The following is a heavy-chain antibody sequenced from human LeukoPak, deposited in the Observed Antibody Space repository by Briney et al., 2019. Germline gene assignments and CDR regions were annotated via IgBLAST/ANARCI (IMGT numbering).Heavy chain of an antibody. CDR2: ISYDGSNK. J-gene: IGHJ4*02. CDR1: GFTFSSYA. Sequence: GGSLRLFCAASGFTFSSYAMHWVRQAPGKGLEWVVVISYDGSNKYYADSVKGRFTISRDNSKNTLYLQMNSLRAEDTAVYYCARDLDYWGQGTLVTVSS. CDR3: ARDLDY. V-gene: IGHV3-30*04.